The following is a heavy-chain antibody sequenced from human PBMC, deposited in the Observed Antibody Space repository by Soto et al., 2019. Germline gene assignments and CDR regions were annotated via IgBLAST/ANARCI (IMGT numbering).Heavy chain of an antibody. CDR3: ARDSGEFGFTGPRDV. V-gene: IGHV3-21*01. J-gene: IGHJ6*04. D-gene: IGHD3-10*01. CDR1: GFTFSSYS. Sequence: EVQLVESGGGLVKPGGSLRLSCAASGFTFSSYSMNWVRQAPGKGLEWVSSISSSSSYIYYADSVKGRFTISRDNAKNSLYLQMNSLRAEDTAVYYCARDSGEFGFTGPRDVWGKGTTVTVSS. CDR2: ISSSSSYI.